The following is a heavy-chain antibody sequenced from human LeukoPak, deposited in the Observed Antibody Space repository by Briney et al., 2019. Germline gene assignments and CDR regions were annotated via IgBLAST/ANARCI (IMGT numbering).Heavy chain of an antibody. CDR1: GGTFSSYD. Sequence: SVKVSCKASGGTFSSYDISWVRQAPGQGLEWMGGIMPMFGKTNYAQKFQGRVTTTADKATSTAYMKLSSLRSEDTAVYYSAGGRTDIVVVPATLRNYYFDYWGQGTLVTVSS. V-gene: IGHV1-69*06. D-gene: IGHD2-2*01. J-gene: IGHJ4*02. CDR3: AGGRTDIVVVPATLRNYYFDY. CDR2: IMPMFGKT.